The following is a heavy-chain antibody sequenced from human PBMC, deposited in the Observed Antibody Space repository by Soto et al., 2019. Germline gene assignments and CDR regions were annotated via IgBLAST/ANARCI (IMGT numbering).Heavy chain of an antibody. D-gene: IGHD3-3*01. J-gene: IGHJ6*02. CDR2: ISYDGSNK. V-gene: IGHV3-30*18. Sequence: QVQLVESGGGVVQPGRSLRLSCAASGFTFSSYGMHWVRQAPGKGLEWVAVISYDGSNKYYADSVKGRFTISRDNSKNTLYLQMNSLRAEDTAVYYCAKDGYDFWSGFGMDVCGQGTTVTVSS. CDR1: GFTFSSYG. CDR3: AKDGYDFWSGFGMDV.